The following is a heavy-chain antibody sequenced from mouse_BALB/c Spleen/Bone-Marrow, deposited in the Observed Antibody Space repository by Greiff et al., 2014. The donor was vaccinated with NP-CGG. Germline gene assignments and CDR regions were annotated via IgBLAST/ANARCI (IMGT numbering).Heavy chain of an antibody. D-gene: IGHD5-1*01. CDR2: IRDKPNGYTT. J-gene: IGHJ2*01. CDR3: AKDYSGYFDF. V-gene: IGHV7-3*02. Sequence: EVQLVESGGGLVQPGGSLRLSCTTSGFTFTDYFMTWVRQPPGKALEWLGLIRDKPNGYTTEYNPSVKGRFTISRDNSQGILYLQVNTLRAEDSAIYYCAKDYSGYFDFWGQGTTLTVSS. CDR1: GFTFTDYF.